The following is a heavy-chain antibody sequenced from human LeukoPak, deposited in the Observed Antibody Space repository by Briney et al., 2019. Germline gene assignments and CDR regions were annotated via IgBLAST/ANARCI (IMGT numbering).Heavy chain of an antibody. D-gene: IGHD1-1*01. CDR3: AHKNGRGGGFDI. Sequence: SGPTLVNPTQTLTLTCTFSGFSLSTSGVGVVWIRQPPGKALEWLALIYWDDDKRYSASLKSRLTITEDTYKNQVVLTMTNMDPVDTATYYCAHKNGRGGGFDIWGQGTMVTVSS. J-gene: IGHJ3*02. V-gene: IGHV2-5*02. CDR2: IYWDDDK. CDR1: GFSLSTSGVG.